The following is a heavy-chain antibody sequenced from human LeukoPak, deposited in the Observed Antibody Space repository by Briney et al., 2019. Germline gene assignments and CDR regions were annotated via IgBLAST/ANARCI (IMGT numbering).Heavy chain of an antibody. V-gene: IGHV1-69*13. CDR2: IIPIFGTA. Sequence: SVKVSCKASGGTFSSYAISWVRQAPGQGLEWMGGIIPIFGTANYAQKFQGRVTITADESTSTAYMELSSLRSEDTAVYYCARFPDYYGSGSYYENNWFDPWGQGTLVTVSS. J-gene: IGHJ5*02. CDR3: ARFPDYYGSGSYYENNWFDP. CDR1: GGTFSSYA. D-gene: IGHD3-10*01.